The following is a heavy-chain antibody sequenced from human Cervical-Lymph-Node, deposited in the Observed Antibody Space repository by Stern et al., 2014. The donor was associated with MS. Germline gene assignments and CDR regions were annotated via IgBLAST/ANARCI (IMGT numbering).Heavy chain of an antibody. CDR1: RGNFDSFV. CDR3: ARRLGYSSGWYAFES. D-gene: IGHD6-19*01. J-gene: IGHJ3*01. CDR2: IIPIFGTT. Sequence: VQLLESWAELKRPGSSVKVSCRASRGNFDSFVIIWVRQATGQGLEWMGGIIPIFGTTNYEQKFQGRVTFTVDESTTTAFMELSSLGSEDTAVYYCARRLGYSSGWYAFESWGQGTRVTFSS. V-gene: IGHV1-69*01.